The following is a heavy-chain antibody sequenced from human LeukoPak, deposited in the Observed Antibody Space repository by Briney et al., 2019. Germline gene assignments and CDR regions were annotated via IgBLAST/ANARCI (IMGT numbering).Heavy chain of an antibody. CDR1: GFTVSGNY. CDR2: IYSGGTT. CDR3: ARDGDYNFWIGNYDY. J-gene: IGHJ4*02. V-gene: IGHV3-53*01. D-gene: IGHD3-3*01. Sequence: GGSLRLSCAVSGFTVSGNYMSWVRQAPGKGLEWVSLIYSGGTTYYADSVKGRFTISRDNSKNTLYLQMNSLRAEDTAVYYCARDGDYNFWIGNYDYWGQGALVTVSS.